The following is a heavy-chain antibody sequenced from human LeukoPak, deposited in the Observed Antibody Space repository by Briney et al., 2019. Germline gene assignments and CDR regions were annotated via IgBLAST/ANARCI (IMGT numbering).Heavy chain of an antibody. CDR1: GFTFSAYW. CDR2: IKSDGTWT. Sequence: GGSLRLSCTASGFTFSAYWMHWGRQVPERGLVWVSRIKSDGTWTDYADSVKGRFTISRDNARNTVFLQMSSLRAEDTAIYYCAKDTSGWSFDYWGQGTLVTVSS. J-gene: IGHJ4*02. V-gene: IGHV3-74*01. D-gene: IGHD6-19*01. CDR3: AKDTSGWSFDY.